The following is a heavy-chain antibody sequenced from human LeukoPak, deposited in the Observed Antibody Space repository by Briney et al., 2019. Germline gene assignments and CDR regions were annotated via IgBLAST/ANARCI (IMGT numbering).Heavy chain of an antibody. Sequence: KPSETLSLTCTVSGGSISSSGYYWGWVRQPPGKGLEWIGSIYYSGATYYNPSLKSRVTISVDTSNNQFSLNLSSVTAADTAVYYCARWVLATTTYLFDFWGQGTLVTVSS. V-gene: IGHV4-39*01. J-gene: IGHJ4*02. D-gene: IGHD4/OR15-4a*01. CDR2: IYYSGAT. CDR3: ARWVLATTTYLFDF. CDR1: GGSISSSGYY.